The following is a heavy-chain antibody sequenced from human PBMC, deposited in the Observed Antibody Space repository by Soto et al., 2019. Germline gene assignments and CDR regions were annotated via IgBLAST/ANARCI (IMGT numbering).Heavy chain of an antibody. CDR1: GYTFTGYY. CDR3: ARDGDCSSTRCYFGMDV. CDR2: INPNSGGT. Sequence: GASVKVSSKASGYTFTGYYMHWVRQAPGQGLEWMGWINPNSGGTNYAQKFQGWVTMTRDTSISTAYMELSRLRSDDTAVYYCARDGDCSSTRCYFGMDVWGQGTTVTVSS. J-gene: IGHJ6*02. D-gene: IGHD2-2*01. V-gene: IGHV1-2*04.